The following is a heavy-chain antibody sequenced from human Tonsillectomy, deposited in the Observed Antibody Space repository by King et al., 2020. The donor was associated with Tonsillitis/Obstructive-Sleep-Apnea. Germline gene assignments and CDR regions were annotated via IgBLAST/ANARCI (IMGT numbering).Heavy chain of an antibody. CDR1: GGSTSSSRYY. D-gene: IGHD3-3*01. CDR3: ARGGYDFWRDTYYYMDV. J-gene: IGHJ6*03. Sequence: LQLQESGPGLVKPSETLSLTCTVSGGSTSSSRYYWGWIRQPPGKGLEWVGTIYYSGTTNYIPSLKSRVTISVDTSKNQFSLKLRSVTAADTAVYYCARGGYDFWRDTYYYMDVWGKGTTVTVSS. V-gene: IGHV4-39*01. CDR2: IYYSGTT.